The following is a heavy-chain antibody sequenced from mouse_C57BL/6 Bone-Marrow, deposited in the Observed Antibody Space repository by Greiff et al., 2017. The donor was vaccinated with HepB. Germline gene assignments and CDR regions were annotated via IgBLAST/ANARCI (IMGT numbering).Heavy chain of an antibody. CDR2: IDPENGDT. V-gene: IGHV14-4*01. Sequence: EVQLQQSGAELVRPGASVKLSCTASGFNIKDDYMHWVKQRPEQGLEWIGWIDPENGDTEYASKFQGKATITADTSSNIAYLQLSSLTSEDTAVYYCTTFYDGYYDYWGQGTTLTVSS. J-gene: IGHJ2*01. CDR3: TTFYDGYYDY. D-gene: IGHD2-3*01. CDR1: GFNIKDDY.